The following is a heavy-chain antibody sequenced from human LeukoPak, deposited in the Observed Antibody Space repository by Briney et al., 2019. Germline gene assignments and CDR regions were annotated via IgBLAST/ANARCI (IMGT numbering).Heavy chain of an antibody. J-gene: IGHJ4*02. CDR3: ARVDRGSVCYGSGSYYKIDY. CDR1: GGSFSGYY. V-gene: IGHV4-34*01. Sequence: SETLSLTCAVYGGSFSGYYWSWIRQPPGKGLEWIGEINHSGSTNYNPSLKSRVTISVDTSKNQFSLKLSSVTAADTAVYYCARVDRGSVCYGSGSYYKIDYWGQGTLVTVSS. D-gene: IGHD3-10*01. CDR2: INHSGST.